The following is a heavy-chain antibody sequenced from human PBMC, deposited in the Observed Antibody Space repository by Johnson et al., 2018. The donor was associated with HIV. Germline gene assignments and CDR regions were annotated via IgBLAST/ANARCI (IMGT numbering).Heavy chain of an antibody. CDR3: TTDGYGGYSYGYGAFDI. Sequence: VQLVESGGGLIQPGGSLRLSCAASGFTVSSNYMSWVRQAPGKGLEWVSVIYSGGSTYYADSVKGRFTISRDNSRNTLYLQMNSLKTEETAVYYCTTDGYGGYSYGYGAFDIWGQGTMVTVSS. CDR2: IYSGGST. D-gene: IGHD5-18*01. J-gene: IGHJ3*02. V-gene: IGHV3-53*01. CDR1: GFTVSSNY.